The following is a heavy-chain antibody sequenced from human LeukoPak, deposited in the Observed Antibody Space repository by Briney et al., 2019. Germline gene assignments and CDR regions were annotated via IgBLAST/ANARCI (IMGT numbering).Heavy chain of an antibody. V-gene: IGHV1-8*03. J-gene: IGHJ3*02. D-gene: IGHD3-10*01. CDR1: GGTFSSYA. CDR3: ATATPYYYGSGRKRDAFDI. CDR2: MNPNSGNT. Sequence: ASVKVSRKASGGTFSSYAINWVRQATGQGLEWMGWMNPNSGNTGYAQKFQGRVTIARNTSISTAYMELSSLRAEDTAVYYCATATPYYYGSGRKRDAFDIWGQGTMVTVSS.